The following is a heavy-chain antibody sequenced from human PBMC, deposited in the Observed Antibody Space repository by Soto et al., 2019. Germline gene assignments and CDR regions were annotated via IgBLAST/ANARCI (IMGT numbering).Heavy chain of an antibody. J-gene: IGHJ6*02. V-gene: IGHV4-34*01. CDR2: INHSGST. CDR3: ARSYSSGWYRYYYHGMDV. CDR1: GGSFSGYY. Sequence: SETLSLTCAVYGGSFSGYYWSWLRQPPGKGLEWIGEINHSGSTNYNPSLKSRVTISVDTSKNQFSLKLSSVTAADTAVYYCARSYSSGWYRYYYHGMDVWGQGTTVTVSS. D-gene: IGHD6-19*01.